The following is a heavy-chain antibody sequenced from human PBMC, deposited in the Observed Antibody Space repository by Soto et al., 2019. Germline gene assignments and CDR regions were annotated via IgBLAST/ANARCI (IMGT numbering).Heavy chain of an antibody. CDR1: DYTFTSYG. J-gene: IGHJ6*02. CDR3: ARAAETRYYGMDV. V-gene: IGHV1-18*03. Sequence: QVQPVQSGAEVKKPGASVKVSCKASDYTFTSYGISWVRQAPGQGLEWMGWINTYSGNTDYARKFQGRVTMTTDTSTSTAYMEMRSLRFDDMAVYYCARAAETRYYGMDVWGQGTTVTVSS. CDR2: INTYSGNT.